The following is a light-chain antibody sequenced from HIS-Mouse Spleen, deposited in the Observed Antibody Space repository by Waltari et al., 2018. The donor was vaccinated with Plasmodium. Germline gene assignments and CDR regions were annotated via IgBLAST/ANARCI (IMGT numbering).Light chain of an antibody. V-gene: IGLV3-10*01. CDR1: ASPKKY. CDR2: ADS. Sequence: SYELTQPPSVSVSPGQTARITCSGDASPKKYAYWYQQKSGQAPVLVIYADSKRPSGIPGRFAGSSTGTMATLTISGAQVEDEADYYCYSTDSSGNHRVFGGGTKLTVL. J-gene: IGLJ3*02. CDR3: YSTDSSGNHRV.